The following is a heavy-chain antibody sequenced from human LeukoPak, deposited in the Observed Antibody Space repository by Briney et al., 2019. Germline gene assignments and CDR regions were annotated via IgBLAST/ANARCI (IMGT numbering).Heavy chain of an antibody. CDR2: IIPIFGTA. CDR3: ARDRCSGGSCYLTG. D-gene: IGHD2-15*01. CDR1: GGTFSSYA. Sequence: SVKVSCKASGGTFSSYAISWVRQAPGQGLEWMGRIIPIFGTANYAQKFQGRVTITTDESTSTAYMELSSLRSEATAVYYCARDRCSGGSCYLTGWGQGTLVTVSS. V-gene: IGHV1-69*05. J-gene: IGHJ4*02.